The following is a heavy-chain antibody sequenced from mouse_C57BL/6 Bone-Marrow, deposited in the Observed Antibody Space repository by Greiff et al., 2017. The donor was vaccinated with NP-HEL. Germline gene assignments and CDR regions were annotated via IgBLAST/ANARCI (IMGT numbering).Heavy chain of an antibody. D-gene: IGHD1-1*01. V-gene: IGHV1-69*01. CDR3: AREDYYGSSPTWFAY. CDR2: IDPSDSYT. J-gene: IGHJ3*01. Sequence: QVQLKESGAELVMPGASVKLSCKASGYTFTSYWMHWVKQRPGQGLEWIGEIDPSDSYTNYNQKFKGKSTLTVDKSSSTAYMQLSSLTSEDSAVYYCAREDYYGSSPTWFAYWGQGTLVTVSA. CDR1: GYTFTSYW.